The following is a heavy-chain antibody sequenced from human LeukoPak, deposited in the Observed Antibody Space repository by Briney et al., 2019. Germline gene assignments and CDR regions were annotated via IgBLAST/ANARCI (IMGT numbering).Heavy chain of an antibody. J-gene: IGHJ4*02. Sequence: GGSLRLSCAASGFTFSSFAMSWVRQAPGKGLEWVSTISSSGGATYYADSVKGRFTISRDNSKNTVYLQMNSLRAEDTAVYYCARLATVVRGVIGEDYWGQGTLVTVSS. CDR1: GFTFSSFA. D-gene: IGHD3-10*01. CDR2: ISSSGGAT. V-gene: IGHV3-23*01. CDR3: ARLATVVRGVIGEDY.